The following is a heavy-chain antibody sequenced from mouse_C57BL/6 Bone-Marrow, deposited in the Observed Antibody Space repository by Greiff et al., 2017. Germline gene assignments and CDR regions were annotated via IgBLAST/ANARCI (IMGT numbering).Heavy chain of an antibody. Sequence: QVQLKESGAELVRPGTSVKVSCKASGYAFTNYLIEWVKQRPGHGLEWIGVINPGSGGTKYNEKFKGKATLTADKYSSTSYMQHSSLASEDSAVYFCARSKNWDSWFAYWGRGTLVTVSA. J-gene: IGHJ3*01. CDR2: INPGSGGT. CDR3: ARSKNWDSWFAY. D-gene: IGHD4-1*01. V-gene: IGHV1-54*01. CDR1: GYAFTNYL.